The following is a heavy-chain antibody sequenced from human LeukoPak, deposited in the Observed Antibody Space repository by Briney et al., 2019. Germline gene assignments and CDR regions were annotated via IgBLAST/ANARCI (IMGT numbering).Heavy chain of an antibody. J-gene: IGHJ4*02. D-gene: IGHD2-2*01. CDR2: VYNSGSS. CDR1: GDSISVYS. Sequence: PSETLSLTCTVSGDSISVYSRSWIRQPPGKGLEWVGYVYNSGSSNYNPSLKSRVTISVDRSKNHFSLTLSSVTAADTAFYYCARTVPAATVWYFDYWGRGTLVAVSS. CDR3: ARTVPAATVWYFDY. V-gene: IGHV4-59*01.